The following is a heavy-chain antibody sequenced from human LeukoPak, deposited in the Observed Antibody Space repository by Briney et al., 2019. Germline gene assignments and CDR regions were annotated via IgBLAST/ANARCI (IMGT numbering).Heavy chain of an antibody. CDR1: GYSISSGSY. CDR2: VYKTGSA. CDR3: AKDKSGFYYTMDV. Sequence: SETLSLTCTVSGYSISSGSYWNWIRQSPGKGLEWIGYVYKTGSASYNPSLKTRVTISLDTSKNQFSLKLTSVTAADTAVYYCAKDKSGFYYTMDVWGQGTTVTVSS. J-gene: IGHJ6*02. V-gene: IGHV4-38-2*02. D-gene: IGHD6-25*01.